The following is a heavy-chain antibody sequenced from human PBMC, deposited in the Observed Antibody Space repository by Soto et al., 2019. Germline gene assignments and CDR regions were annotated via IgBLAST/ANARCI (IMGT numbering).Heavy chain of an antibody. V-gene: IGHV3-23*01. CDR1: GFTFSSYA. Sequence: PGGSLRLSCAASGFTFSSYAMSWVRQAPGKGLEWVSAISGSGGSTYYADSVKGRFTISRDNSKNTLYLQMNSLRAEDTAVYYCANPWYSGYCSGGSCSDYWGQGTLVTVSS. D-gene: IGHD2-15*01. CDR2: ISGSGGST. CDR3: ANPWYSGYCSGGSCSDY. J-gene: IGHJ4*02.